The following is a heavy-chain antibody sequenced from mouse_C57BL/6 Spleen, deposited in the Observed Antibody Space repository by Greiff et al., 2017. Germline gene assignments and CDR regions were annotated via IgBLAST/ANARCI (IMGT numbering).Heavy chain of an antibody. D-gene: IGHD3-2*02. CDR2: IYPGDGDT. Sequence: VQLQQSGAELVKPGASVKISCKASGYAFSSYWMNWVKQRPGKGLEWIGQIYPGDGDTNYNGKFKGKATLTADKASSTAYLQLSSLTSEDSAVYFCARGSSGYVYAMDYWGQGTSVTVSS. CDR3: ARGSSGYVYAMDY. J-gene: IGHJ4*01. V-gene: IGHV1-80*01. CDR1: GYAFSSYW.